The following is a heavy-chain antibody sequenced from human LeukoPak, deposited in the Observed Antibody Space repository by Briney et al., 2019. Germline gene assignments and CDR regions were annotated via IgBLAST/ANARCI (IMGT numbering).Heavy chain of an antibody. J-gene: IGHJ6*03. CDR3: AGDRGGRSYAYYYYMDV. D-gene: IGHD2-15*01. CDR2: IKQDGSEK. Sequence: GGSLRLSCAASGFTFSSYWMSWVRQAPGKGLEWVANIKQDGSEKYYVDSVKGRFTISRDNAKNSLYLQMNSLRAEDTAVYYCAGDRGGRSYAYYYYMDVWGKGTTVTVSS. V-gene: IGHV3-7*01. CDR1: GFTFSSYW.